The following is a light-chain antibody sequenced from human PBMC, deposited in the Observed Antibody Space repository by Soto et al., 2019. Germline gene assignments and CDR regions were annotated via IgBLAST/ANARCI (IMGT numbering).Light chain of an antibody. CDR3: QQYDSFSRT. CDR2: DAS. CDR1: QSIRRW. Sequence: DIQMTQSPSTLSASVGDIVTITCWASQSIRRWMAWYQQKPGKAPQLLIYDASNLESGVPSRFSGSGSGTEFTLTISSLQPDDFATYYCQQYDSFSRTFGRGTKVEVK. J-gene: IGKJ1*01. V-gene: IGKV1-5*01.